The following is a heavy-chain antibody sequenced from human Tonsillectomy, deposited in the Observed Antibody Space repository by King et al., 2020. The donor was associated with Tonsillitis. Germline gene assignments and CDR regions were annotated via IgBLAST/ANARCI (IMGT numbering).Heavy chain of an antibody. CDR3: ARHGWELLRVRAFDI. D-gene: IGHD1-26*01. CDR1: GGSISSTDYY. Sequence: QVQLQESGPGLVKPSETLSLTCTVSGGSISSTDYYWGWIHQPPGKGLEWIGSIYYSGSTYYNPSLKSRVTISVDTSKNQFSLKLSSVTAADTTLYYCARHGWELLRVRAFDIWGQGTMVTVSS. CDR2: IYYSGST. J-gene: IGHJ3*02. V-gene: IGHV4-39*01.